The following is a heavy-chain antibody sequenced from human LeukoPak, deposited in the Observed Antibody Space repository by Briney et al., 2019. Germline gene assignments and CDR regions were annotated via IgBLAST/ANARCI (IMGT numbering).Heavy chain of an antibody. V-gene: IGHV3-43*02. J-gene: IGHJ4*02. CDR1: GFTFDDYA. Sequence: GGSLRLSCAASGFTFDDYAMHWVRQVPGKGPEWVSRISGNGGNTYYADSVKGRFTISRDNSKNSLYLQMNGLRTEDTALYYCAKDISNWNTRHFDYWGQGTLVTVSS. D-gene: IGHD1/OR15-1a*01. CDR3: AKDISNWNTRHFDY. CDR2: ISGNGGNT.